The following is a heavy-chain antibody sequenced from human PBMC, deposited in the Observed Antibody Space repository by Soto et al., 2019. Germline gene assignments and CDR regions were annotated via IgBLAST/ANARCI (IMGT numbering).Heavy chain of an antibody. D-gene: IGHD3-22*01. Sequence: SVKVSCKASGGTFSSYAISGVRQAPGQGLEWMGGIIPIFGTANYAQKFQGRVTITADKSTSTAYMELSSLRSEDTAVYYCAREPAKNYYDSSGYHDAFDIWGQGTMVPVSS. J-gene: IGHJ3*02. CDR1: GGTFSSYA. CDR2: IIPIFGTA. V-gene: IGHV1-69*06. CDR3: AREPAKNYYDSSGYHDAFDI.